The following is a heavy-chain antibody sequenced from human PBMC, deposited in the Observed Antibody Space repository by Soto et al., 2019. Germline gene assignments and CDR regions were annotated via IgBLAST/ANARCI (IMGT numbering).Heavy chain of an antibody. CDR3: ARGDGVVVVGVYYFDY. CDR2: INHSGST. CDR1: GGSFSGYY. J-gene: IGHJ4*02. Sequence: QVQLQQWGAGLLKPSETLSLTCAVYGGSFSGYYWSWIRQPPGKGLEWIGEINHSGSTNYNPSLKSRVTISVDTSKNQFSLKLGSVTAADTAVYYCARGDGVVVVGVYYFDYWGQGTLVTVAS. V-gene: IGHV4-34*01. D-gene: IGHD2-15*01.